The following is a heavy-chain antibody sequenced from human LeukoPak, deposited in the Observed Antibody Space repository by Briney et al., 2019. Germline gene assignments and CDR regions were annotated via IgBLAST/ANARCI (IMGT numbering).Heavy chain of an antibody. V-gene: IGHV3-30-3*01. D-gene: IGHD1-1*01. CDR1: GFTFSSYA. J-gene: IGHJ6*02. CDR2: ISYDGSNK. CDR3: ARDLGRAGIKGMDV. Sequence: GGSLRLSCAASGFTFSSYAMHWVRQAPGKGLEWVAVISYDGSNKYYADSVKGRFTISRDNSKNTLYLQMNSLRAEDTAVYYCARDLGRAGIKGMDVWGQGTTVTVSS.